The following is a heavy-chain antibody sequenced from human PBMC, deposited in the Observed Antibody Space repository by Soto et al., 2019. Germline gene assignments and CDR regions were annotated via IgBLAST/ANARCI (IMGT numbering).Heavy chain of an antibody. J-gene: IGHJ4*02. Sequence: GGSLRLSCAASGFTFSSYSMNWVRQAPGKGLEWVSSISSSSSYIYYADSVKGRFTISRDNAKNSLYLQMNSLRAEDTAVYYCARESLLLAVAAFDYWGQGTLVTVSS. CDR2: ISSSSSYI. CDR1: GFTFSSYS. V-gene: IGHV3-21*01. D-gene: IGHD6-19*01. CDR3: ARESLLLAVAAFDY.